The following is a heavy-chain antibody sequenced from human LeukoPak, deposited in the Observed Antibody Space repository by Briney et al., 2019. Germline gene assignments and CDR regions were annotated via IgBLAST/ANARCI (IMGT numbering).Heavy chain of an antibody. CDR2: INGEGSIV. CDR1: GFTFSSYW. Sequence: GGSLRLSCAASGFTFSSYWMHWVRQGPGIGLVWVSRINGEGSIVNYADSVKGRFTISRDNAKNTLDLQMNSLRVEDTAVYYCAKQLGYCSDGSCYFPYWGQGTLVTVSS. CDR3: AKQLGYCSDGSCYFPY. V-gene: IGHV3-74*01. J-gene: IGHJ4*02. D-gene: IGHD2-15*01.